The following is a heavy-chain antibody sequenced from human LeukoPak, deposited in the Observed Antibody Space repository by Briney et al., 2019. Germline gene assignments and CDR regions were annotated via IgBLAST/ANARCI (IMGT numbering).Heavy chain of an antibody. Sequence: SGGSLRLSCAASGFTFSSYEMNWVRQAPGKGLEWVSYISSSGSTIYYADSVKGRFTISRDNAKNSLYLQMNSLRAEDTAVYYCARDTHDHSNYGGFDPWGQGTLVTVPS. CDR3: ARDTHDHSNYGGFDP. CDR1: GFTFSSYE. V-gene: IGHV3-48*03. D-gene: IGHD4-11*01. CDR2: ISSSGSTI. J-gene: IGHJ5*02.